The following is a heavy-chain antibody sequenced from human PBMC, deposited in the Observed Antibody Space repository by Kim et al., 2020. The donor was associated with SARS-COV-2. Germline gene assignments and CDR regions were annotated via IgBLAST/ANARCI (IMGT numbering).Heavy chain of an antibody. J-gene: IGHJ4*02. Sequence: YNPSLKSRIRISVDTSKNQFSLNLSSVTAADTAVYYCARNHYGSGSLIDYWGQGTLVTVSS. CDR3: ARNHYGSGSLIDY. D-gene: IGHD3-10*01. V-gene: IGHV4-31*02.